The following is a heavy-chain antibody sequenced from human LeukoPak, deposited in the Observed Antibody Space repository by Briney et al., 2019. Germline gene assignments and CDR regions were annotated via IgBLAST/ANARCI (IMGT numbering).Heavy chain of an antibody. J-gene: IGHJ6*03. CDR3: ARWVSGGVYYYYYYMDV. V-gene: IGHV4-38-2*01. Sequence: PSETLSLTCAVSGYSIGSGYYWGWIRQPPGKGLEWIGSIYHSGSTYYNPSLKSRVTISVDTSKNQFSLKLSSVTAADTAVYYCARWVSGGVYYYYYYMDVWGKGTTVTVSS. CDR2: IYHSGST. CDR1: GYSIGSGYY. D-gene: IGHD6-25*01.